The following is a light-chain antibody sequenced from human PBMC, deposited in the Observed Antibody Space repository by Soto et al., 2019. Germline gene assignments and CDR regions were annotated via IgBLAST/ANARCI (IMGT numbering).Light chain of an antibody. CDR3: QQSYSTPLT. Sequence: DIQMNQSPSSLSASVVDRVTITCRASQSISSYLNWYQQKKGKAPKILIYAASSLQSGVPSRFSGRGSGTDFTLTISSLQTEDFATYYCQQSYSTPLTFGGGTKVDIK. J-gene: IGKJ4*01. CDR1: QSISSY. CDR2: AAS. V-gene: IGKV1-39*01.